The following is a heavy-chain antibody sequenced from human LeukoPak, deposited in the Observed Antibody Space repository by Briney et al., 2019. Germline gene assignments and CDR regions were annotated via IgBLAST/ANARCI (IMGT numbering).Heavy chain of an antibody. CDR3: ARKGDGSGSYYLSY. CDR1: GGSISSSSYY. J-gene: IGHJ4*02. Sequence: SETLSLTCTVSGGSISSSSYYWGWIRQPPGKGLEWIGSIYYSVSTYYNPSLKSRVTISVDTSKNQFSLKLSSVTAADTAVYYCARKGDGSGSYYLSYWGQGTLVTVSS. CDR2: IYYSVST. V-gene: IGHV4-39*01. D-gene: IGHD3-10*01.